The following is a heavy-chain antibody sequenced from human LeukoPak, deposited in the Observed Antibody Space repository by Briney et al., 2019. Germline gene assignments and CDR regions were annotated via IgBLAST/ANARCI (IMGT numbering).Heavy chain of an antibody. V-gene: IGHV1-18*01. D-gene: IGHD1-14*01. CDR1: GYTFTSYG. CDR3: ARNQPPEGPDY. CDR2: IGTHIGNT. J-gene: IGHJ4*02. Sequence: ASVKVSCKASGYTFTSYGITWVRQALGQGLEWVGWIGTHIGNTKYAQKLQGRVTMTTDTSTSTAYMELRSLISDDTAVYYCARNQPPEGPDYWGQGTLVTVSS.